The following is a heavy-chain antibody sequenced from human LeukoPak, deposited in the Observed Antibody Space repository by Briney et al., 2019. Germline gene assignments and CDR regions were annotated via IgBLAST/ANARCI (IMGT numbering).Heavy chain of an antibody. D-gene: IGHD2-2*01. CDR2: IKTTTARGTT. CDR1: GFTFSNLW. CDR3: TTGTTDIGVVPAAPAAFNI. Sequence: GGSLILSSAAYGFTFSNLWMSWVRQAPGKGLEWVGRIKTTTARGTTDYAAPVKGRFTILRGDSKNTLDLQRNSLKTEDTAVYYCTTGTTDIGVVPAAPAAFNIWGQGIMVTVSS. J-gene: IGHJ3*02. V-gene: IGHV3-15*01.